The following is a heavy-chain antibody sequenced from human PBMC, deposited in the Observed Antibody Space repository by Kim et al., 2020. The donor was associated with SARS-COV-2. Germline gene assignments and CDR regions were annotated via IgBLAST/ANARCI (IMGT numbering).Heavy chain of an antibody. CDR3: ATGTPLKDVVVVPAALLYYYGMDV. J-gene: IGHJ6*02. CDR2: FDPEDGET. CDR1: GYTLTELS. Sequence: ASVKVSCKVSGYTLTELSMHWVRQAPGKGLEWMGGFDPEDGETIYAQKFQGRVTMTEDTSTDTAYMELSSLRSEDTAVYYCATGTPLKDVVVVPAALLYYYGMDVGGRGNSVSVSS. V-gene: IGHV1-24*01. D-gene: IGHD2-2*01.